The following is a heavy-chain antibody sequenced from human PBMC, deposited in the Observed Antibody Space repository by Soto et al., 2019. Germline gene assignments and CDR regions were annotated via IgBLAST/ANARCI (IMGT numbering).Heavy chain of an antibody. Sequence: GGSLRLSCVSSGFTFSDYYMSWIRQAPGKGLEWVAYISAGGSDIYYGDSVKGRFTVSRDNTKKSLYLQMSNLRADDTAIYYCASLPQGYYDRSGRLVDYWGHGTLVTVSS. V-gene: IGHV3-11*01. CDR2: ISAGGSDI. CDR3: ASLPQGYYDRSGRLVDY. CDR1: GFTFSDYY. J-gene: IGHJ4*01. D-gene: IGHD3-22*01.